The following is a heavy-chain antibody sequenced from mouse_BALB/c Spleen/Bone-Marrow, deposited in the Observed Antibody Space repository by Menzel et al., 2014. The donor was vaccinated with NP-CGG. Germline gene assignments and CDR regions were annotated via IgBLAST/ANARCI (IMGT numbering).Heavy chain of an antibody. D-gene: IGHD2-4*01. V-gene: IGHV1-63*02. CDR2: IYPGGGYT. CDR1: GYTFTNYW. J-gene: IGHJ4*01. CDR3: ARNMITTRAMVH. Sequence: QLQKSGAELVRPGTSVKIYCKASGYTFTNYWLGWVKQRPGHGLEWIGDIYPGGGYTDYNEKFKGKATLTADTSSRTAYMQLSSLTSEDSAGYFCARNMITTRAMVHWGQGASVTVSS.